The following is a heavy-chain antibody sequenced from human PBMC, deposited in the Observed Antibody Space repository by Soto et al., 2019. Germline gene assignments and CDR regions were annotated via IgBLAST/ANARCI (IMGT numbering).Heavy chain of an antibody. D-gene: IGHD4-17*01. CDR2: IYYSGNT. CDR1: VDSISSYC. CDR3: ARGGIGDYPFDY. V-gene: IGHV4-59*01. J-gene: IGHJ4*02. Sequence: SSETLSLTCTVSVDSISSYCWSWIRQPPGKGLEWIGYIYYSGNTNYNPSLKSRVTISVDTSKNQFSLKLSSVTAADTAVYYCARGGIGDYPFDYWGQGTLVTVSS.